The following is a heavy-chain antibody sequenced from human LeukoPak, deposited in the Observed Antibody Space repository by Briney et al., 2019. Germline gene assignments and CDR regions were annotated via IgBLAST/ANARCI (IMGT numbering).Heavy chain of an antibody. D-gene: IGHD3-3*01. Sequence: GSLRLSCAASGFTFSSYSMKRVRQAPGKGLEWVSSISSSSSYIYYADSVKGRFTISRDNAKNSLYLQMNSLRAEDTAVYYCARAYDFWSGYPSYWGQGTLVTVSS. V-gene: IGHV3-21*01. CDR3: ARAYDFWSGYPSY. J-gene: IGHJ4*02. CDR1: GFTFSSYS. CDR2: ISSSSSYI.